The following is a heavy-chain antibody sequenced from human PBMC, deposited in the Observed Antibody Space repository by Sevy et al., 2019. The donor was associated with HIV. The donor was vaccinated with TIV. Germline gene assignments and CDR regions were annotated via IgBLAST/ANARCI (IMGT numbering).Heavy chain of an antibody. CDR3: ARDPTNYYGDYFFDY. J-gene: IGHJ4*02. CDR2: ISSSSSYI. Sequence: GGSLRISCAASGFTFSSYSMNWVRQAPGKGLEWVSSISSSSSYIYYADSVKGRFTISRDNAKNSLYLQMNSLRAEDTAVYYCARDPTNYYGDYFFDYRGQGTLVTVSS. V-gene: IGHV3-21*01. D-gene: IGHD4-17*01. CDR1: GFTFSSYS.